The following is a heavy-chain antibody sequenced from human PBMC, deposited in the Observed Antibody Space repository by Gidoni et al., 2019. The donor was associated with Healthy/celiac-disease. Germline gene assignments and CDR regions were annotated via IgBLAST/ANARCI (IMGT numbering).Heavy chain of an antibody. CDR1: GFPFSSYD. J-gene: IGHJ3*02. CDR2: IGTAGDP. CDR3: ARGRSGAFDI. V-gene: IGHV3-13*05. Sequence: EVQLVASGGGLVQPGGSLRLSCSTSGFPFSSYDMNWVRQATGKGLEWVSAIGTAGDPYYPGSVKGRFTIYRENAKNSLYLQMNSRRAGDTAVYYCARGRSGAFDIWGQGTMVTVSS. D-gene: IGHD3-3*01.